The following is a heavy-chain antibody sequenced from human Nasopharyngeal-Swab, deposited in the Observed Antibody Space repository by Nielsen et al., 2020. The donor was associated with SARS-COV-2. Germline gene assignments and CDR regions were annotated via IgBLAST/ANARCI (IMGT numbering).Heavy chain of an antibody. D-gene: IGHD5-12*01. CDR3: TRSTWIPLDS. CDR2: TNHSDRT. Sequence: RQAPGKGLEWIGETNHSDRTIYNPSLKSRLTISADASKNQFSLELRSVTAADTAAYYCTRSTWIPLDSWGPGTLVTVSS. V-gene: IGHV4-34*01. J-gene: IGHJ4*02.